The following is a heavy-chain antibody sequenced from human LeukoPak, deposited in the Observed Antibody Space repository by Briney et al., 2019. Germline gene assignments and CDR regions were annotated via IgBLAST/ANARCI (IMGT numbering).Heavy chain of an antibody. CDR3: GRLDMTRGVFIDY. CDR2: IDPSDSYT. CDR1: GYSFTTYW. V-gene: IGHV5-10-1*01. D-gene: IGHD3-10*01. Sequence: GESLKISCKGSGYSFTTYWITWVRQMPGKGLEWMGRIDPSDSYTKNSPSFQGHVSIPADKSISTAYLQWSSLKASDTAMYYCGRLDMTRGVFIDYWGQGTLVTVSS. J-gene: IGHJ4*02.